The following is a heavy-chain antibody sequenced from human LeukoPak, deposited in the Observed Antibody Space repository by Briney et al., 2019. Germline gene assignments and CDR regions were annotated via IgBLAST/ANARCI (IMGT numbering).Heavy chain of an antibody. CDR2: IYYSGNT. CDR3: ARDQCTSTSCYALYGMDV. J-gene: IGHJ6*04. D-gene: IGHD2-2*01. V-gene: IGHV4-61*01. CDR1: GGSVSSGSYY. Sequence: SETLSLTCTVSGGSVSSGSYYWSWIRQPPGKGLEWIGYIYYSGNTNYNPSLKSRVTISVDTSKNQFSLKLSSVTAADTAAYYCARDQCTSTSCYALYGMDVWGKGTTVTVSS.